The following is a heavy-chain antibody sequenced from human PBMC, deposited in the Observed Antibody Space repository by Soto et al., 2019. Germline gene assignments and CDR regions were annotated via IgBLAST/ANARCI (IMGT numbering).Heavy chain of an antibody. Sequence: GGSLRLSCAASGFVFSNYAMNWVRQTPGKGLQWVSVISNSGDDTYYADSVKGRFTISRDNSKNMLFLQMNSLRAEDTALYYCAKGGVPGRRYFQRWGQGTLVTVSS. CDR1: GFVFSNYA. CDR2: ISNSGDDT. CDR3: AKGGVPGRRYFQR. J-gene: IGHJ1*01. D-gene: IGHD3-16*01. V-gene: IGHV3-23*01.